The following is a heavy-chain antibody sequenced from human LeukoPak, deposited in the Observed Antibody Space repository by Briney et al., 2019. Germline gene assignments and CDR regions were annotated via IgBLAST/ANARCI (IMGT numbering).Heavy chain of an antibody. V-gene: IGHV1-2*02. D-gene: IGHD3-22*01. Sequence: ASVKVSCTASGYTFSDYYIHWLRQAPGQGLEWMGWINPKSGGTNYAQYFQGRVTMTRDTSISTAYMELNRLRSDDTAVYFCAKDERYDSSGYPFNYWGQGTLVTVSS. J-gene: IGHJ4*02. CDR3: AKDERYDSSGYPFNY. CDR1: GYTFSDYY. CDR2: INPKSGGT.